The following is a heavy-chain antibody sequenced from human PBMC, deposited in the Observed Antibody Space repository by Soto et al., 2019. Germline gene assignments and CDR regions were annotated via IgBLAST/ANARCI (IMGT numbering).Heavy chain of an antibody. CDR3: ARLSAVAGLDSFDI. CDR2: LYSGGTT. J-gene: IGHJ3*02. CDR1: GFTVSSTY. Sequence: EVQLVESGGGLDQPGGSLRLSCAASGFTVSSTYMSWVRQAPGKGLEWVSVLYSGGTTYYADSMKGRITISRDNSRNTLYLQLNSLRAEDTAVYYCARLSAVAGLDSFDIWGQGTMVTVSS. D-gene: IGHD6-19*01. V-gene: IGHV3-66*01.